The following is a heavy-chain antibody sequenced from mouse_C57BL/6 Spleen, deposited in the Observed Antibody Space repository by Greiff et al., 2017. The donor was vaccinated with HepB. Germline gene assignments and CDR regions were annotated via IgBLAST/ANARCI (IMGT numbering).Heavy chain of an antibody. Sequence: EVQLQQSGPELVKPGASVKMSCKASGYTFTDYNMHWVKQSHGKSLEWIGYINPNNGGTSYNQKFKGKATLTVNKSSSTAYMELRSLTSEDSAVYYGARKGIITTVVAHWYFDVWGTGTTVTVSS. D-gene: IGHD1-1*01. J-gene: IGHJ1*03. V-gene: IGHV1-22*01. CDR3: ARKGIITTVVAHWYFDV. CDR2: INPNNGGT. CDR1: GYTFTDYN.